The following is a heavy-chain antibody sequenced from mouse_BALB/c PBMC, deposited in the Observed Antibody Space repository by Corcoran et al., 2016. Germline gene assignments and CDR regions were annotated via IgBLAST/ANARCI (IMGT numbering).Heavy chain of an antibody. Sequence: DVQLQEAGPGLVKPSQSLSLTCSVTGYSITSGYYWNWIRQFPGNKLEWMGYISYDGSNNYNPSPKNRISITRDTSKNQFFLKLNSVTTEDTATYYCAKRICYFDVWGAGTTVTVSS. CDR3: AKRICYFDV. V-gene: IGHV3-6*02. J-gene: IGHJ1*01. CDR1: GYSITSGYY. CDR2: ISYDGSN.